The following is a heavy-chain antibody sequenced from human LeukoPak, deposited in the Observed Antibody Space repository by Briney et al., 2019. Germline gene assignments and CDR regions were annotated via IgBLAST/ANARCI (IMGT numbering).Heavy chain of an antibody. CDR2: IIPIFGTA. D-gene: IGHD3-10*01. J-gene: IGHJ4*02. Sequence: SVKLSCNASGGTFTSYAISWVRQPPGQGLEWMGGIIPIFGTANYAQKFQGRVTITADESTSTAYMELSSLRSEDTAVYYCARGSITMVRGVIFGNNFDYWGQGTLVTVSS. CDR3: ARGSITMVRGVIFGNNFDY. CDR1: GGTFTSYA. V-gene: IGHV1-69*13.